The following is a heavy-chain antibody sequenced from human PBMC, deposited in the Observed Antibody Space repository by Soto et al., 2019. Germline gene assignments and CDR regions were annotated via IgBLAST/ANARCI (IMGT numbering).Heavy chain of an antibody. Sequence: QVQLVQSGAEVKKPGASVKVSCKASGYIFIHYYIHWVRQAPGQGLECMAIINPNGGSTNYAQKFQGRVTVTSDTSTSTASMDLYSLGSDDTAVYFCARSLLQGDFWGQGTLVTVSS. V-gene: IGHV1-46*01. CDR2: INPNGGST. D-gene: IGHD2-21*01. CDR1: GYIFIHYY. J-gene: IGHJ4*02. CDR3: ARSLLQGDF.